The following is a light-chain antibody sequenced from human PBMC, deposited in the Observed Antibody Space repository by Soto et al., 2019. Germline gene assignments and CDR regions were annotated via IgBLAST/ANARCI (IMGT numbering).Light chain of an antibody. V-gene: IGKV3-15*01. CDR2: SAS. J-gene: IGKJ2*01. CDR1: QSISTN. CDR3: QQTYSTPPVYT. Sequence: EIVMTQSPVTLSVSPGESAALSCRASQSISTNLAWYHQKPGQAPRLLIYSASSRTTGLPSRFSGSGSGTDFTLSISSLQPEDSATYYCQQTYSTPPVYTFGQGSKLEIK.